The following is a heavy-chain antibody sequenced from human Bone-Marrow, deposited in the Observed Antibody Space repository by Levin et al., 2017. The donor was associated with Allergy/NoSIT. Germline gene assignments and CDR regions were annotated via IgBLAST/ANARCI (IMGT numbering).Heavy chain of an antibody. CDR2: IKQDGSER. Sequence: QPGGSLRLSCEASDLIFTAYWMTWVRQAPGKGLEWVANIKQDGSERVYLDSVNGRFIISRDNVKNSLFLQMNSLRVEDTAVYYCAREKSGPRGGFDVWGQGTMVTVSS. V-gene: IGHV3-7*01. CDR3: AREKSGPRGGFDV. CDR1: DLIFTAYW. J-gene: IGHJ3*01. D-gene: IGHD5-12*01.